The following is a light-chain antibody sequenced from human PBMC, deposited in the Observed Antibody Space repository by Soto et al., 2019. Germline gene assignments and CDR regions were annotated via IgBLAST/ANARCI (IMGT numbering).Light chain of an antibody. V-gene: IGLV2-14*01. CDR2: EVS. Sequence: QSALTQPASVSGSPGQSITISCTGTSSDVGGHNYVSWYQHHPGKAPKLMIYEVSNRPSGVTNRFSGSKSGNTASLTISGLQAEDEADYYCSSYTSSNTPWVFGGGTKVTVL. CDR3: SSYTSSNTPWV. CDR1: SSDVGGHNY. J-gene: IGLJ3*02.